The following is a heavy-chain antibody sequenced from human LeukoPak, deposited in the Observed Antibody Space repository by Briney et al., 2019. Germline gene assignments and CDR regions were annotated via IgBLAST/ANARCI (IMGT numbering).Heavy chain of an antibody. D-gene: IGHD6-13*01. V-gene: IGHV3-30*18. CDR3: AKDRGIAAAGTFDY. CDR1: GFTFSSYG. Sequence: QPGGSLRLSCAASGFTFSSYGMHWVRQAPGKGLGWVAVISYDGSNKYYADSVKGRFTISRDNSKNTLYLQMNSLRAEDTAVYYCAKDRGIAAAGTFDYWGQGTLVTVSS. CDR2: ISYDGSNK. J-gene: IGHJ4*02.